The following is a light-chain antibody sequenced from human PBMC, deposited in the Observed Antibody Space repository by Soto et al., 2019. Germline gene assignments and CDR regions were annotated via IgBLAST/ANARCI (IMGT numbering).Light chain of an antibody. V-gene: IGKV3-15*01. CDR3: QQYNNWPLT. CDR1: QSVSTN. J-gene: IGKJ4*01. CDR2: GAS. Sequence: EIVMTQSPATLSVSPGERATLSCRASQSVSTNLAWYQQKPGQAPRLLSYGASTRATGISARFSGSGSGTEFTLTISSLQSEDFAVYYCQQYNNWPLTFGGGTKVEIK.